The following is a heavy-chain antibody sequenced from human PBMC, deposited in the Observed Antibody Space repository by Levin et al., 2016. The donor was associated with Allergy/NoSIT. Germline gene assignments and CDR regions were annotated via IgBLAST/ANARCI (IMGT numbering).Heavy chain of an antibody. CDR3: ARGSYDSSRSPLFAFDF. V-gene: IGHV3-53*01. Sequence: GGSLRLSCAASGFSVSWNYMSWVRQAPGKGLEWVSVIYSGGSTFYADSVKGRFTISRDNSKNTLYLQMNSLRAEDTAVYYCARGSYDSSRSPLFAFDFWGQGTMVTVSS. J-gene: IGHJ3*01. CDR1: GFSVSWNY. D-gene: IGHD3-22*01. CDR2: IYSGGST.